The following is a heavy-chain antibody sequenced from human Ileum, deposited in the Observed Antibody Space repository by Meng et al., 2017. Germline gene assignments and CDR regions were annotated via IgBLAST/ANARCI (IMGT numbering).Heavy chain of an antibody. V-gene: IGHV1-18*01. D-gene: IGHD2/OR15-2a*01. CDR3: ARHSTDWSLDY. CDR2: VNPNHGGA. Sequence: QVQLVQSGVEVKEPGASVTVSCKTSGHTFTKYQTDWVRQAPGQGLEWMGWVNPNHGGASYAQKFQGRLTMTIDTSATTVYMELRSLRSDDSALYYCARHSTDWSLDYWGQGTLVTVSS. CDR1: GHTFTKYQ. J-gene: IGHJ4*02.